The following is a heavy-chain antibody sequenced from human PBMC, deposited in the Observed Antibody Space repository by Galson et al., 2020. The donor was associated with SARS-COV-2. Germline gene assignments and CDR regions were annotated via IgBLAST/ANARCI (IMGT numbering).Heavy chain of an antibody. CDR2: IYYSGST. Sequence: SETLSLTCTVSGGSISSSSYYWGWIRQPPGKGLEWIGSIYYSGSTYYNPSLKSRVTISVDTSKNQFSLKLSSVTAADTAVYYCARYYYDSSGYYVTLDGFDSWGQGTLVTVSS. D-gene: IGHD3-22*01. J-gene: IGHJ4*02. V-gene: IGHV4-39*01. CDR1: GGSISSSSYY. CDR3: ARYYYDSSGYYVTLDGFDS.